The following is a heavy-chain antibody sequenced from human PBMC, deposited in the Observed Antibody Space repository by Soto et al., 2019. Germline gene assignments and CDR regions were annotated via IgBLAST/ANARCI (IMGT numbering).Heavy chain of an antibody. CDR1: GYSISSGYY. D-gene: IGHD3-16*02. Sequence: SSETLSLTCAVSGYSISSGYYWGWIRQPPGKGLEWIGSIYHSGSTYYNPSLKSRVTISVDTSKNQFSLKLSSVTAADTAVYYCAREHYDYVWGSYRYPLYFDYWGQGTLVTVSS. J-gene: IGHJ4*02. CDR2: IYHSGST. V-gene: IGHV4-38-2*02. CDR3: AREHYDYVWGSYRYPLYFDY.